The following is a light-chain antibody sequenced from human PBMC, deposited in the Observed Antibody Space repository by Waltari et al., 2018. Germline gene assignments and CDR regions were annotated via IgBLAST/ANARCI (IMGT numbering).Light chain of an antibody. CDR1: ESVCRF. J-gene: IGKJ1*01. V-gene: IGKV3-20*01. CDR3: QHYVSLPAT. Sequence: SSKASESVCRFFAWDQQKPRQAPRRLLYAASRRATGIPDRFSGSGSGTDFSLTIRRLEREDFAMYYCQHYVSLPATFGQGTKVEIK. CDR2: AAS.